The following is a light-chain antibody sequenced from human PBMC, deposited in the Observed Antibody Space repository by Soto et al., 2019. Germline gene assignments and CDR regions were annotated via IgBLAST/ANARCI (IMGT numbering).Light chain of an antibody. CDR3: QQYGSSRPWT. CDR2: GAS. V-gene: IGKV3-20*01. CDR1: QGVSSNY. J-gene: IGKJ1*01. Sequence: IVLAQSPGTLSLSPGERATLSWRVSQGVSSNYLAWYQQKPGQAPRLLNCGASSRATGVPDRFSGSGSGTYSPLTISRLEPADFAVYYCQQYGSSRPWTFGQGTKVDIK.